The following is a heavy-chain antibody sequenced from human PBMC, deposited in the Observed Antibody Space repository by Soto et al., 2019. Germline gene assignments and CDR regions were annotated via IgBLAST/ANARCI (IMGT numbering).Heavy chain of an antibody. V-gene: IGHV1-46*03. CDR2: INANGGST. J-gene: IGHJ4*02. D-gene: IGHD6-19*01. Sequence: QVQLVHSGAEVKEPGASVKVSCKTSGYTFTRYYIHWVRQAPGQGLEWMGKINANGGSTSYTQKFQGRVTMTRDTSTSTVYMELSNLRSEDAAVYFCARGGDGRGWSDAQYWGQGTLITVSS. CDR3: ARGGDGRGWSDAQY. CDR1: GYTFTRYY.